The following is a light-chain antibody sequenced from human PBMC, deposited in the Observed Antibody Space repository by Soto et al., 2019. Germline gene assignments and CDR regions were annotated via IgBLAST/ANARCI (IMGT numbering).Light chain of an antibody. V-gene: IGLV1-40*01. CDR3: QSYDKRLTAYV. Sequence: QSVLTQPPSLLGAPGKRSPFSVPGPTSAIGEGYEVHWYHQLPGTAPKLVVSGNGNRPSGVPDRLSASKSGTSASLAITGLQAEDEGHYYCQSYDKRLTAYVFGTGTKLTVL. CDR2: GNG. CDR1: TSAIGEGYE. J-gene: IGLJ1*01.